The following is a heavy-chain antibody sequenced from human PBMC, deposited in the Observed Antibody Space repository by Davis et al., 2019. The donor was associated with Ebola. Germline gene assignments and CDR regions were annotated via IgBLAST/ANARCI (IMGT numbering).Heavy chain of an antibody. D-gene: IGHD6-13*01. CDR2: IYPGDSDT. CDR1: GYNFPNYW. V-gene: IGHV5-51*01. Sequence: GESLKISCKGSGYNFPNYWTAWVRQMPGKGLEWMGIIYPGDSDTKYSPSFQGQVTFSVDKSISTAYLQWSSLKASDTAIYYCAKQIGYSSAWYPDYWGQGTLVTVSS. J-gene: IGHJ4*02. CDR3: AKQIGYSSAWYPDY.